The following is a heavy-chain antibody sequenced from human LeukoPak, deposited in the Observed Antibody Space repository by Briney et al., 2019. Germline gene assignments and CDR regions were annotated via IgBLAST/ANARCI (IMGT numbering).Heavy chain of an antibody. Sequence: GGSLRLSCAASEFSVGSNYMTWVRQAPGKGLVWVSRINSDGSSTSYADSVKGRFTISRDNAKNTLYLQMNSLRAEDTAVYYCARAGPALRYFDWWTNDAFDIWGQGTMVTVSS. CDR1: EFSVGSNY. J-gene: IGHJ3*02. V-gene: IGHV3-74*01. D-gene: IGHD3-9*01. CDR2: INSDGSST. CDR3: ARAGPALRYFDWWTNDAFDI.